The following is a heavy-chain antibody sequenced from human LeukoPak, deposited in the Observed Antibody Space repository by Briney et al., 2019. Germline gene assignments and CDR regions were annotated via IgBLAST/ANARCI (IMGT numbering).Heavy chain of an antibody. D-gene: IGHD3-10*01. CDR3: ASDCLHSYGSGIGYYGMDV. J-gene: IGHJ6*04. V-gene: IGHV1-69*13. CDR1: GGTFSSYA. CDR2: IIPIFGTA. Sequence: ASVKVSCKASGGTFSSYAISWVRQAPGQGLEWMGGIIPIFGTANYAQKFQGRVTITADESTSTAYMELSSLRAEDTAVYYCASDCLHSYGSGIGYYGMDVGGKGTTGTVSS.